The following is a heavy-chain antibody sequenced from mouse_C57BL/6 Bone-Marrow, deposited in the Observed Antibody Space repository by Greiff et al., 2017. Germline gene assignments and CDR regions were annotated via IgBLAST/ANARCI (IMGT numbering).Heavy chain of an antibody. J-gene: IGHJ4*01. CDR3: ARRGDDYYAMDY. Sequence: EVQLMESGGDLVKPGGSLKLSCAASGFTFSSYGMSWVRQTPDKRLEWVATISSGGSYTYYPDSVKGRFTISRDNAKNTQYLQMSSLKSEDTAMYYCARRGDDYYAMDYGGQGTSVTVSS. CDR2: ISSGGSYT. V-gene: IGHV5-6*01. CDR1: GFTFSSYG.